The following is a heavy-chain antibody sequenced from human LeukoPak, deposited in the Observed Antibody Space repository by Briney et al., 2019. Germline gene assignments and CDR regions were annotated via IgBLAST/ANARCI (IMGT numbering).Heavy chain of an antibody. Sequence: SETLSLTCTVSGGSISSGVYYWSWLRQHPGKGLEWIVYIYYSGSTYYNPSLKSRVTISVDTSKNQFSLKLSSVTAADTAVYYCARVPMITFGGVIEMYYFDYWGQGTLVTVSS. CDR2: IYYSGST. CDR3: ARVPMITFGGVIEMYYFDY. CDR1: GGSISSGVYY. D-gene: IGHD3-16*02. V-gene: IGHV4-31*03. J-gene: IGHJ4*02.